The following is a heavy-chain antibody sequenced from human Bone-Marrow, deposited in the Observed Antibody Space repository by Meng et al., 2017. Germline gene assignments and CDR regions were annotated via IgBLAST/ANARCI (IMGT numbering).Heavy chain of an antibody. J-gene: IGHJ4*02. V-gene: IGHV4-39*01. Sequence: QVQLQESGPGLVRPSETLSLICTVSGDSISSSNYYWGWIRQPPGKGLEWIGSMYYSGNIYYNPSLKSRVTISVDTSKNQFSLKVSSVTAADTAVFYCARHKGHSYGYLYFDYWGQGALVTVSS. CDR3: ARHKGHSYGYLYFDY. D-gene: IGHD5-18*01. CDR2: MYYSGNI. CDR1: GDSISSSNYY.